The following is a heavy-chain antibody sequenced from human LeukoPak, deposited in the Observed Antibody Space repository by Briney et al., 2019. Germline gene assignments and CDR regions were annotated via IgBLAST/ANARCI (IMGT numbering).Heavy chain of an antibody. Sequence: GRSLRLSCAASGFTFSSYGMHWVRQAPGKGLEWVAVISYDGSNKYYADSVKGRFTISRDNSKNTLYLQMNSLRAEDTAVYYCAKDLGITMVRKQTGFDYWGQGTLVTVSS. CDR1: GFTFSSYG. D-gene: IGHD3-10*01. CDR3: AKDLGITMVRKQTGFDY. CDR2: ISYDGSNK. J-gene: IGHJ4*02. V-gene: IGHV3-30*18.